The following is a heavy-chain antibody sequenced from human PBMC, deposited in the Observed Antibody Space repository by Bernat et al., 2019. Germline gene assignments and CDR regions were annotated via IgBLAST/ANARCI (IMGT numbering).Heavy chain of an antibody. CDR2: IKQDGSGK. CDR1: GFTFSSYW. V-gene: IGHV3-7*01. D-gene: IGHD2-21*01. J-gene: IGHJ3*02. Sequence: EVQLVESGGGLVQPGGSLRLSCAASGFTFSSYWMSWVRQAPGKGLEWVANIKQDGSGKYYVDSVKGRFTISRDNAKNSLYLQMNSLRAEDTAVYYCASGVVVIDAFDIWGQGTMVTVSS. CDR3: ASGVVVIDAFDI.